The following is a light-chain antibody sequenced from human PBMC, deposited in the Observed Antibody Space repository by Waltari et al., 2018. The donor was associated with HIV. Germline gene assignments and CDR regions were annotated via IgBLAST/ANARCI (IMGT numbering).Light chain of an antibody. Sequence: DVVMTQSPDSLAVSLGERATLNCKSNQSLFYTSDNKHFLAWYQQKVGQRPRLLIYWSSTRASGVPDRFSGSGSETDFTLTITSLQAEDVAIYFCQQYFSVPYTFGQGTKLEIK. CDR1: QSLFYTSDNKHF. CDR3: QQYFSVPYT. J-gene: IGKJ2*01. CDR2: WSS. V-gene: IGKV4-1*01.